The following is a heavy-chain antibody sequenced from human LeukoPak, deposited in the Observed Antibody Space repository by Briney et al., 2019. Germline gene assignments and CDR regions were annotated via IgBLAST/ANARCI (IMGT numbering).Heavy chain of an antibody. Sequence: GGSLRLSCAASGFTFSGFSMSWVRQSPTEGLEWVANIKQDGSERYYVDSVKGRFTISRDNAKNSLSLQMNNLRVEDTAVYYCARAGSHWHYVYWGQGTVVTVSS. J-gene: IGHJ4*02. D-gene: IGHD3-10*01. CDR1: GFTFSGFS. CDR3: ARAGSHWHYVY. V-gene: IGHV3-7*01. CDR2: IKQDGSER.